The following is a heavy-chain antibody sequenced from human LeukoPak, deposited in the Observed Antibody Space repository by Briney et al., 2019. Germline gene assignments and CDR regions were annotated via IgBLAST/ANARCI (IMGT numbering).Heavy chain of an antibody. CDR1: GFSFSTYW. CDR2: MNAEGNQR. CDR3: TKGGHVDY. J-gene: IGHJ4*02. Sequence: GGSLRLSCAASGFSFSTYWMTWVRQAPGKGLEWVANMNAEGNQRHYLDSVKGRFTISRDNAKNSLYLQMSSLRAEDTAVYYCTKGGHVDYFGQGTLVTVAS. D-gene: IGHD3-16*01. V-gene: IGHV3-7*01.